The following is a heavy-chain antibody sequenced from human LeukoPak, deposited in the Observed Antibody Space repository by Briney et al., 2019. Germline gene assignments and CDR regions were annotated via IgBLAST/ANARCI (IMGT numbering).Heavy chain of an antibody. V-gene: IGHV3-21*04. Sequence: GGSLRLSCAASAFSLSAYNMNWVRQAPGKGLEWVSSISYTGTYIYYADSVKGRFTISRDNAQNSLYLQMNSLRAEDTAVYYCARLGATDAEYFQHWGQGTLVTVSS. CDR3: ARLGATDAEYFQH. CDR2: ISYTGTYI. CDR1: AFSLSAYN. J-gene: IGHJ1*01. D-gene: IGHD1-26*01.